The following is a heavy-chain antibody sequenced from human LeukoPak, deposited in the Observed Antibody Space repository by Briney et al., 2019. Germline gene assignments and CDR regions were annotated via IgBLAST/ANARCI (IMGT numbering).Heavy chain of an antibody. CDR2: ISSSSSYI. V-gene: IGHV3-21*01. D-gene: IGHD3-22*01. J-gene: IGHJ4*02. CDR1: GFTFSSYS. CDR3: ANNYYDSSGYPYYFDY. Sequence: GGSLRLSCAASGFTFSSYSMNWVRQAPGKGLEWVSSISSSSSYIYYADSVKGRFTISKDNSKNTLYLQMNSLRAEDTAVYYCANNYYDSSGYPYYFDYWGQGTLVTVSS.